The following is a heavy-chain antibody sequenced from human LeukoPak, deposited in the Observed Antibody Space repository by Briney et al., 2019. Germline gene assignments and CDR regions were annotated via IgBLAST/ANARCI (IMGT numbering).Heavy chain of an antibody. CDR2: IYYSGST. J-gene: IGHJ4*02. CDR1: GGSISSYY. Sequence: SETLSLTCTVSGGSISSYYWSWIRQPPGKGLEWIGYIYYSGSTNYNPSLKSRVTISVDTSKNQFSLKLSSVTAADTAVYYCARLYSSSLGRVSDYWGQGTPVTVSS. CDR3: ARLYSSSLGRVSDY. V-gene: IGHV4-59*01. D-gene: IGHD6-13*01.